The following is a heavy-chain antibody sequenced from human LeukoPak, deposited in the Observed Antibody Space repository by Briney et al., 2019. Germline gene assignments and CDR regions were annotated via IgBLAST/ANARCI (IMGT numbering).Heavy chain of an antibody. Sequence: PSETLSLTCSISGDSITTNSYWWGWIPQSPRKGLEWIGSIYSSGNSYYNPSLKTRAAISPDTSKNQYSLRLTSVTAADTAIYYCARRGIWDLQIGNWFDPWGQGILVIVSS. D-gene: IGHD3-16*01. CDR1: GDSITTNSYW. CDR3: ARRGIWDLQIGNWFDP. V-gene: IGHV4-39*01. J-gene: IGHJ5*02. CDR2: IYSSGNS.